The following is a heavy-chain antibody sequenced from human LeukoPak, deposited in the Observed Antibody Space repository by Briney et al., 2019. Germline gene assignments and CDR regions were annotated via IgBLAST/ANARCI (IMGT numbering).Heavy chain of an antibody. CDR2: ISSSGSTI. CDR3: ARDTMVRGVADY. D-gene: IGHD3-10*01. Sequence: QAGGSLRLSCAASGFTFSSYEMNWVRQAPGKGLEWVSYISSSGSTIYYADSVKGRFTISRDNAKNSLYLRMNSLRAEDTAVYYCARDTMVRGVADYWGQGTLVTVSS. V-gene: IGHV3-48*03. J-gene: IGHJ4*02. CDR1: GFTFSSYE.